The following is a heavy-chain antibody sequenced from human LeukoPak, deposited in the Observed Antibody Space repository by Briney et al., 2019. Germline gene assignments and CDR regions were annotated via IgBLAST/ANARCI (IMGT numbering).Heavy chain of an antibody. J-gene: IGHJ4*02. D-gene: IGHD1/OR15-1a*01. V-gene: IGHV4-34*01. CDR3: ARYNWNIDY. Sequence: SETLSLTCAVYGGSFSGYYWSWIRQPPGKGLEWIGEINHSGSTNYNPFLKNRVTISVDTSKNQFSLKLSSVTAADTAVYYCARYNWNIDYWGQGTLVTVSS. CDR2: INHSGST. CDR1: GGSFSGYY.